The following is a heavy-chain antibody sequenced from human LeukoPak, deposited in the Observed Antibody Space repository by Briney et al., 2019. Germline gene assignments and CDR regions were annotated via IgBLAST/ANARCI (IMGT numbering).Heavy chain of an antibody. V-gene: IGHV5-51*01. J-gene: IGHJ6*03. D-gene: IGHD5-12*01. CDR1: GYSFTRYW. Sequence: GESLKISCKGSGYSFTRYWIGWVRQMPGKGLEWMGIIYPGDSDTRYSPSFQGQVTISADKSISTAYLQWSSLKASDTAMYYCARHAGGYSGYDEKYYYYYMDVWGKGTTVTVSS. CDR3: ARHAGGYSGYDEKYYYYYMDV. CDR2: IYPGDSDT.